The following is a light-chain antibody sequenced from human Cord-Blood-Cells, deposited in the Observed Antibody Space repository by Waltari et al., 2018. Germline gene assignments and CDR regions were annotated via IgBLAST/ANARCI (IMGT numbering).Light chain of an antibody. V-gene: IGKV1-39*01. Sequence: DIQMTQFPSSLAASVGDRVTTTCRASQSISSYLNWYQQKPGKAPKLLIYAASSLQSGVPSRFSGSGSGTDFTLTISSLQPEDFATYYCQQSYSTPYTFGQGTKLEIK. CDR1: QSISSY. CDR3: QQSYSTPYT. J-gene: IGKJ2*01. CDR2: AAS.